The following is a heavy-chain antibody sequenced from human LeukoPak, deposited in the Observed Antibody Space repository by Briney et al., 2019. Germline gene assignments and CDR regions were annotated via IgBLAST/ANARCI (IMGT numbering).Heavy chain of an antibody. V-gene: IGHV3-23*01. CDR1: GCTFSSYP. CDR2: ISGSGGST. D-gene: IGHD3-10*01. Sequence: GGSLRLSCAAYGCTFSSYPMSWVRQAPGKGLEWVSAISGSGGSTYYADSVKGRFTISRDNSKNTLYLQMNSLRAEDTAVYYCAKVGDSTMVRGVLRFDPWGQGTLVTVSS. CDR3: AKVGDSTMVRGVLRFDP. J-gene: IGHJ5*02.